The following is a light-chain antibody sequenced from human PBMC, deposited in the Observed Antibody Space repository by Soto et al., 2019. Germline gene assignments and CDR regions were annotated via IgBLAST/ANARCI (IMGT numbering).Light chain of an antibody. J-gene: IGKJ4*01. V-gene: IGKV3-11*01. CDR3: QQRSKWPLT. Sequence: EIVLTQSPATLSLSPGQRATLSCRASQSVSRYLAWYQQKPGQDPRLVIYDASNRAADIPARVSGSGSGTDFTLTINCLEPEDFAVYYCQQRSKWPLTFGGGTKVESK. CDR2: DAS. CDR1: QSVSRY.